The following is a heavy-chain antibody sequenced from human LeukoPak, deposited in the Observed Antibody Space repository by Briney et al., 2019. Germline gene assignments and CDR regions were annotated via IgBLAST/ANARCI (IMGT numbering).Heavy chain of an antibody. CDR2: IYYSGST. CDR3: ARLVVDHDAFDI. CDR1: GGSISSGDYY. Sequence: SQTLSLTCTVSGGSISSGDYYWSWIRQPPGKGLEWIGYIYYSGSTYYNPSLKSRVTISVDTSKNQFSLKLSSVTAADTAVYYCARLVVDHDAFDIWGQGTMVTVSS. D-gene: IGHD2-15*01. J-gene: IGHJ3*02. V-gene: IGHV4-30-4*08.